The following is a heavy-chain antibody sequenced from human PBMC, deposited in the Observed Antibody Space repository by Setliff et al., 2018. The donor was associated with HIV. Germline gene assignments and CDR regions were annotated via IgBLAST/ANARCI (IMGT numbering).Heavy chain of an antibody. J-gene: IGHJ4*02. V-gene: IGHV4-31*03. CDR2: IYYSGST. D-gene: IGHD3-16*01. CDR3: ARDRDRKDSTFVRFDY. CDR1: GDSVSSGGFY. Sequence: SETLSLTCTVSGDSVSSGGFYWSWIRQHPGKGLEWIGYIYYSGSTYLNPSLKSRVTILVDTSKNQFSLELTSVTAADTAVYYCARDRDRKDSTFVRFDYWGQGILVTVSS.